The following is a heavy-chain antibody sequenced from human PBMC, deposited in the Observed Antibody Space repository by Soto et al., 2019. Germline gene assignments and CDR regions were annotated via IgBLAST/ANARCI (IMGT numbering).Heavy chain of an antibody. CDR1: GESVRDYF. V-gene: IGHV4-34*01. CDR3: ARGLPANY. CDR2: VTYSGST. J-gene: IGHJ4*02. Sequence: QVQLQQWGAGLLKPSETLSLTCAVFGESVRDYFWSWIRQPPGKGLEWIGEVTYSGSTNYNPSLKSRVTMSVDTSENRFSLQLRSVTAADAAVYYCARGLPANYWGQGILVTVSS.